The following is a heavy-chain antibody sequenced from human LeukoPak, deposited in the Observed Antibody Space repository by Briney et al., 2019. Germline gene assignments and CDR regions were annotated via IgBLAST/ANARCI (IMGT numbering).Heavy chain of an antibody. V-gene: IGHV4-34*01. Sequence: PSETLSLTCAVYGGSFSGYYWSWIRQPPGKGLEWIGEINHSGSTNYNPSLKSRVTISVDTSKNQFSLKLSSVTAADTAVCYCARVPYYDILTVVLRGGYFDYWGQGTLVTVSS. CDR1: GGSFSGYY. CDR3: ARVPYYDILTVVLRGGYFDY. CDR2: INHSGST. D-gene: IGHD3-9*01. J-gene: IGHJ4*02.